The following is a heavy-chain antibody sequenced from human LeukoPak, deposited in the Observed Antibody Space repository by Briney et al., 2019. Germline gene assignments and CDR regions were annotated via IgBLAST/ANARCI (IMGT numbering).Heavy chain of an antibody. CDR2: VHSDGNST. V-gene: IGHV3-74*01. D-gene: IGHD5-12*01. CDR3: ARGSSTRLDP. CDR1: GFAFSSFD. Sequence: GSLRLSCAASGFAFSSFDMTWVRQAPGQGLEWVSRVHSDGNSTNYADSVKGRFTISRDNAKNTLSLQMNSLRAEDTAVYYCARGSSTRLDPWGQGTLVTVSS. J-gene: IGHJ5*02.